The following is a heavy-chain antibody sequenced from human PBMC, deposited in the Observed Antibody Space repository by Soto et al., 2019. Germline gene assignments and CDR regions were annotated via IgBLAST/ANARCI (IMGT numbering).Heavy chain of an antibody. Sequence: EVQLVESGGGLVQPGGSLRLSCVASGFIFNSYSMNWVRQAPGKGLEWISYINSGSTSVFYADSVKGRFTISRDNAKSSLYLQMNSLRAEDTAVYYCGSSASPDAYWGQVTLVTVSS. CDR2: INSGSTSV. CDR3: GSSASPDAY. J-gene: IGHJ4*02. CDR1: GFIFNSYS. D-gene: IGHD3-22*01. V-gene: IGHV3-48*01.